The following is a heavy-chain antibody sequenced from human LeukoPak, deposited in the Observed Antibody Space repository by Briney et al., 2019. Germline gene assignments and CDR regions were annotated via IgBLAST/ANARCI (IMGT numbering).Heavy chain of an antibody. CDR1: GGSISSSSYY. V-gene: IGHV4-39*01. CDR2: IYYSGST. CDR3: ARQGYSGSYFAY. Sequence: SETLSLTCTVSGGSISSSSYYWGWIRQPPGKGLEWIGSIYYSGSTYYNPSLKSRVTIYVDTSKNQSSLKLSSVTAADTAVYYCARQGYSGSYFAYWGQGTLVTVSS. J-gene: IGHJ4*02. D-gene: IGHD1-26*01.